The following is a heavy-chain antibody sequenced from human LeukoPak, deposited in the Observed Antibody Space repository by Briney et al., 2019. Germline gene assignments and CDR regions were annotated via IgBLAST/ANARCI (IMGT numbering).Heavy chain of an antibody. J-gene: IGHJ4*02. V-gene: IGHV3-30*04. CDR2: ISYDGSNK. Sequence: PGGSLRLSCAASGFTLRSYAMHWVRQAPGKGLEWVAVISYDGSNKYYADSVKGRFTISRDNAKNSLYLQMNSLRAGDAAVYYCAKAPVTTCSGAYCYPFDYWSQGTLVTVSS. CDR1: GFTLRSYA. D-gene: IGHD2-15*01. CDR3: AKAPVTTCSGAYCYPFDY.